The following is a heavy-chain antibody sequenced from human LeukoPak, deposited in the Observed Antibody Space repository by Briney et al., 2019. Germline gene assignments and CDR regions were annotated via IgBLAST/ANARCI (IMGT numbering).Heavy chain of an antibody. CDR2: ISGSGGST. CDR3: AKGRAGGVRGVIPYYFDY. D-gene: IGHD3-10*01. V-gene: IGHV3-23*01. J-gene: IGHJ4*02. Sequence: GGSLRLSCAASGFTFSSYAMSWVRQAPGKGLEWVSAISGSGGSTYYADSVKGRFTISRDNSKNTLYLQMNSLRAEDTAVYYWAKGRAGGVRGVIPYYFDYWGQGTLVTVSS. CDR1: GFTFSSYA.